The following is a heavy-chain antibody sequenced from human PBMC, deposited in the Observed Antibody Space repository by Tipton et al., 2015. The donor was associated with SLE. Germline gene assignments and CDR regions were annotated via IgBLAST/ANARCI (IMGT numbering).Heavy chain of an antibody. Sequence: QLMQSGAEVKKPGSSVKVSCKASGGTFSSYTISWVRQAPGQGLEWMGRIIPILGIANYAQKFQGRVTITADKSTSTAYMELSSLRSEDTAVYYCARERITIFGVALDYWGQGTLVTVSS. J-gene: IGHJ4*02. V-gene: IGHV1-69*09. CDR3: ARERITIFGVALDY. CDR2: IIPILGIA. D-gene: IGHD3-3*01. CDR1: GGTFSSYT.